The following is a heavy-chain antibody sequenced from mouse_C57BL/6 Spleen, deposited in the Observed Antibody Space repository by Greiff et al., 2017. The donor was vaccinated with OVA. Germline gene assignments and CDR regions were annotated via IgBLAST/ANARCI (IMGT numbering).Heavy chain of an antibody. V-gene: IGHV2-5*01. CDR3: AKKDLGGSGYFDV. J-gene: IGHJ1*03. CDR2: IWRGGST. CDR1: GFSLTSYG. Sequence: VQLQESGPGLVQPSQSLSITCTVSGFSLTSYGVHWVRQSPGKGLEWLGVIWRGGSTDYNAAFMSRLSITKDNSKSQVFFKMNSLQADDTAIYYCAKKDLGGSGYFDVWGTGTTVTVSS. D-gene: IGHD4-1*01.